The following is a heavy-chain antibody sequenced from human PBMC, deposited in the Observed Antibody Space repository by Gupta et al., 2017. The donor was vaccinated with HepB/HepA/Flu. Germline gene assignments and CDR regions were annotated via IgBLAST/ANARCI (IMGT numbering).Heavy chain of an antibody. Sequence: QVQLVESGGGVVQPGRSLRLSCAASGFTFSSYAMHWVRQAPGKGLEWVAVISYDGSNKNYADSVKGRFTISRDNSKNTLYLQMNSLRAEDTAVYYCARGHMIVVVITERYIDYWGQGTLVTVSS. CDR2: ISYDGSNK. CDR1: GFTFSSYA. V-gene: IGHV3-30-3*01. J-gene: IGHJ4*02. D-gene: IGHD3-22*01. CDR3: ARGHMIVVVITERYIDY.